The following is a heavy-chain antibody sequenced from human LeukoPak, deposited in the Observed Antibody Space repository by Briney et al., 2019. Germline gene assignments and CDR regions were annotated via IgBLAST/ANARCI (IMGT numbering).Heavy chain of an antibody. V-gene: IGHV3-11*05. CDR3: ARGAGIAAAGIRY. CDR2: FSSSSSYT. J-gene: IGHJ4*02. CDR1: GFTFSNYA. D-gene: IGHD6-13*01. Sequence: GGSLRLSCAASGFTFSNYAMSWVRQAPGKGLEWVSYFSSSSSYTNYADSVKGRFTISRDNAKNSLYLQMNSLRAEDTAVYYCARGAGIAAAGIRYWGQGTLVTVSS.